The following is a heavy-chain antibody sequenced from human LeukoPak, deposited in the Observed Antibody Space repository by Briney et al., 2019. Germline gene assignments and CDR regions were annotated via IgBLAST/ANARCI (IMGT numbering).Heavy chain of an antibody. Sequence: TSETLSLTCTVSGGSISSYYWSWIRQPPGKGLEWIGYIYYSGSTNYNPSLKSRVTISVDTSKNQFSLKLSSVTAADTAVYYCARVVVAAGSNWFDSWGQGTLVTVSS. CDR1: GGSISSYY. V-gene: IGHV4-59*08. D-gene: IGHD2-15*01. CDR3: ARVVVAAGSNWFDS. CDR2: IYYSGST. J-gene: IGHJ5*01.